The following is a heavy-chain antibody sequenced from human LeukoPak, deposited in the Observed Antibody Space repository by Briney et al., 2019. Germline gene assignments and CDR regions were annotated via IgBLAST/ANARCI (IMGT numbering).Heavy chain of an antibody. D-gene: IGHD3-10*01. Sequence: GGSLRLSCAASGFTFSSYAMSWVRQAPGKGLEWVSVISGGGYSTYYAASVKGRFTISRDNAKNSLYLQMNSLRDEDTAVYYCARDSHALTVWFGESLFDPWGQGTPVTVSS. CDR2: ISGGGYST. J-gene: IGHJ5*02. CDR1: GFTFSSYA. V-gene: IGHV3-23*01. CDR3: ARDSHALTVWFGESLFDP.